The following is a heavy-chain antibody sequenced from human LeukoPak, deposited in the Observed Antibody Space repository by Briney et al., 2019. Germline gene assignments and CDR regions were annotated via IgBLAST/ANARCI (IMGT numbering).Heavy chain of an antibody. D-gene: IGHD6-19*01. CDR2: LNPNSGGT. Sequence: GASVKVSCKASGYTFISYGISWVRQAPGQGLEWMGWLNPNSGGTKYAQKFQGRVTMTRDTSISTGYMELNRLRSDDTAVYYCARDSSGSFGDYWGQGTLVVVSS. CDR3: ARDSSGSFGDY. V-gene: IGHV1-2*02. CDR1: GYTFISYG. J-gene: IGHJ4*02.